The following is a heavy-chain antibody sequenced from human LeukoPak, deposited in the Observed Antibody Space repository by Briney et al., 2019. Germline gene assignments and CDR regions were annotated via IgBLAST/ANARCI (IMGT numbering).Heavy chain of an antibody. CDR1: GFTFSSYG. D-gene: IGHD6-13*01. J-gene: IGHJ2*01. Sequence: PGGSLRLSCAASGFTFSSYGTHWVRQAPGKGLEWVAFIRYDGSNKYYADSVKGRFTISRDNSKNTLYLQMNSLRAEDTAVYYCAKDTSGSSRFWYFDLWGRGTLVTVSS. CDR3: AKDTSGSSRFWYFDL. V-gene: IGHV3-30*02. CDR2: IRYDGSNK.